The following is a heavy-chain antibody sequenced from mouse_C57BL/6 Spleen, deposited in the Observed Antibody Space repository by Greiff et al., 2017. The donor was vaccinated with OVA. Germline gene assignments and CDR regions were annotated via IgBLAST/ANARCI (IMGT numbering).Heavy chain of an antibody. D-gene: IGHD1-1*01. CDR2: INPYNGGT. CDR1: GYTFTDYY. Sequence: VQLQQSGPELVKPGASVKISCKASGYTFTDYYMNWVKQSHGKSLEWIGDINPYNGGTSYNQKFKGKATLTVDTSSSTAYMQLSSLTSEDSAVYYCARSRCNYASESYWGQGTPVTVSA. CDR3: ARSRCNYASESY. V-gene: IGHV1-26*01. J-gene: IGHJ4*01.